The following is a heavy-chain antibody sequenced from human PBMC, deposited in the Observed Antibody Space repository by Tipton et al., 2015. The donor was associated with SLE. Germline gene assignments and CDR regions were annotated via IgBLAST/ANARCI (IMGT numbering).Heavy chain of an antibody. Sequence: TLSLTCTVSGGSIIGYYWSWIRQPAGKGPEWIGRMFSSGDTNYNPSLKSRLTMSVDTSKNQFSLAVNSVTAADTAVYYCARENVAADGALDVWGQGTMVTVSS. CDR2: MFSSGDT. CDR3: ARENVAADGALDV. J-gene: IGHJ3*01. V-gene: IGHV4-4*07. D-gene: IGHD6-13*01. CDR1: GGSIIGYY.